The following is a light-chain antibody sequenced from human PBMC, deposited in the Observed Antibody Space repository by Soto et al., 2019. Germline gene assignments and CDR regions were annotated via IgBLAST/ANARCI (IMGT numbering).Light chain of an antibody. CDR1: SSDVGGYNY. CDR3: CSYAGNDTSV. Sequence: QSALTQPRSVSGSPGQSVTISCTGTSSDVGGYNYVSWYQQHPGKAPKLMIYDVSKRPSGVPDRFSGSKSGNTASLTISGLQAEDEADYYCCSYAGNDTSVFGGGTKLTVL. CDR2: DVS. J-gene: IGLJ3*02. V-gene: IGLV2-11*01.